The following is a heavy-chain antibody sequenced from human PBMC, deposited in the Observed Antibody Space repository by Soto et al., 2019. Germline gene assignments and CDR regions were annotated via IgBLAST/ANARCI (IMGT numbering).Heavy chain of an antibody. CDR3: ARVISYGYFDY. CDR2: IYYSGST. V-gene: IGHV4-31*03. CDR1: GGSISSGGYY. Sequence: SETLSLTCTVSGGSISSGGYYWSWIRQHPGKGLEWIGYIYYSGSTYYNLSLKSRVTISVDTSKNQFSLKLSSVTAADTAVYYCARVISYGYFDYWGQGTLVTVSS. J-gene: IGHJ4*02. D-gene: IGHD1-26*01.